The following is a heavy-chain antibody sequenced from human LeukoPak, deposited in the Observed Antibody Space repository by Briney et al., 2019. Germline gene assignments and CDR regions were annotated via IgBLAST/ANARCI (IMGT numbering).Heavy chain of an antibody. J-gene: IGHJ4*02. CDR1: GYTFTSYY. V-gene: IGHV1-46*01. Sequence: ASVKVSCKASGYTFTSYYMHWVRQAPGRGLEWMGIINPSGGNTSYAQKFQGRVTMTRDTSTSTVYMELSSPRSEDTAVYYCARDVSDCSGGSCYSYFDYWGQGTLVTVSS. CDR3: ARDVSDCSGGSCYSYFDY. CDR2: INPSGGNT. D-gene: IGHD2-15*01.